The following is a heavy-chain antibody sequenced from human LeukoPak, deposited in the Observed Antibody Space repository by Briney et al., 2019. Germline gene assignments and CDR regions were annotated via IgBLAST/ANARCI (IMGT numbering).Heavy chain of an antibody. Sequence: GGSLRLSCAASGFTFSSYSMNWVRQAPGKGLEWVAFIRYDGSNKNYADSVKGRFTISRDNSKNTLYLQMNSLRAEDTAVYYCAKSVVEMATIWGQGTLVTVSS. V-gene: IGHV3-30*02. CDR3: AKSVVEMATI. J-gene: IGHJ4*02. CDR2: IRYDGSNK. CDR1: GFTFSSYS. D-gene: IGHD5-24*01.